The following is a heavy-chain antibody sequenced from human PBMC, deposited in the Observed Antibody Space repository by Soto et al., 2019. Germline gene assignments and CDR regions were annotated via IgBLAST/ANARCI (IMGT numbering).Heavy chain of an antibody. CDR1: GFPFNDYY. J-gene: IGHJ4*02. V-gene: IGHV3-11*06. CDR2: ISPKSTFR. CDR3: VRGGGGGLFEH. Sequence: ALRRSCATSGFPFNDYYMTCIRQAPGKGLEWLSHISPKSTFRNYADSVKGRFTISRDNTESSLFLQMNSLGVDDTAVYSCVRGGGGGLFEHWGQGVLVTVSS. D-gene: IGHD2-21*01.